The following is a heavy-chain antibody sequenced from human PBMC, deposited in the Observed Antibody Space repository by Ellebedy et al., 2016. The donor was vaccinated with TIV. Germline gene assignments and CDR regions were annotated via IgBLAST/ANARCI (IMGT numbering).Heavy chain of an antibody. CDR1: GASFTAYY. CDR2: ISHSGSG. CDR3: AGTRGYGYVY. D-gene: IGHD5-18*01. V-gene: IGHV4-34*01. Sequence: MPSETLSLTCALHGASFTAYYWTWVRQSPEKGLERLGEISHSGSGNYNPSLESRLTISVDKSSNQFSLKLSYVTAADTAVYYCAGTRGYGYVYWGLGTLVTVSS. J-gene: IGHJ4*02.